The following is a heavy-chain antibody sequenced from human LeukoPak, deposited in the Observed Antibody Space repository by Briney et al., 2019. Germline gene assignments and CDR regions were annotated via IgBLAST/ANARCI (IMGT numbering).Heavy chain of an antibody. V-gene: IGHV4-34*01. Sequence: SETLSLTCAVYGGSFSGYYWSWIRQPPGKGLEWIGEINHSGSTNYNPSLKSRVTISVDTSKNQFSLKLSSVTAADTAVYYCARLGAGGSSWYVVQRFDPWGQGTLVTVSS. CDR2: INHSGST. D-gene: IGHD6-13*01. CDR1: GGSFSGYY. J-gene: IGHJ5*02. CDR3: ARLGAGGSSWYVVQRFDP.